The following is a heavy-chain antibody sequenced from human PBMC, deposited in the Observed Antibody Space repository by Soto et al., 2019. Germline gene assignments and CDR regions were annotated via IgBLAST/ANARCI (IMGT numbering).Heavy chain of an antibody. CDR3: ARGVLTSWFGEFHFDY. Sequence: PSETLSLTCAVYGGSFSGYYWSWIRQPPGKGLEWIGEINHSGSTNYNPSLKSRVTISVDTSKNQFSLKLSSVTAADTAVYYCARGVLTSWFGEFHFDYWGQGTLVTVSS. D-gene: IGHD3-10*01. J-gene: IGHJ4*02. V-gene: IGHV4-34*01. CDR2: INHSGST. CDR1: GGSFSGYY.